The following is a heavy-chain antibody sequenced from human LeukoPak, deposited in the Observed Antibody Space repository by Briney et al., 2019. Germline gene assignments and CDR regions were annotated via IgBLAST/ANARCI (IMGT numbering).Heavy chain of an antibody. J-gene: IGHJ4*02. CDR2: IVVGSGNT. CDR3: AADFRRWGYGDPDY. CDR1: GFTFTSSA. D-gene: IGHD4-17*01. V-gene: IGHV1-58*02. Sequence: SVKVSCKASGFTFTSSAMQWVRQARGQRLEWIGWIVVGSGNTNYAQKFQERVTITRDMSTSTAYMELSSLRSEDTAVYYCAADFRRWGYGDPDYWGQGTLVTVSS.